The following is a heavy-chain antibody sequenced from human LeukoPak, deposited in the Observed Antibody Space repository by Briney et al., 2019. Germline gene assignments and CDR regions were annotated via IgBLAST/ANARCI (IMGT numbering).Heavy chain of an antibody. CDR3: ARDLYGDYAGFGF. V-gene: IGHV3-53*01. J-gene: IGHJ4*02. D-gene: IGHD4-17*01. CDR1: GFTVSSDY. Sequence: GGSLRLSCAASGFTVSSDYMSWVRQAPGKELEWVSLIYSGGSTYYADSVKGRFIISRDKSKNTLYLQMNSLRAEDTAVYHCARDLYGDYAGFGFWGQGTLVTVSS. CDR2: IYSGGST.